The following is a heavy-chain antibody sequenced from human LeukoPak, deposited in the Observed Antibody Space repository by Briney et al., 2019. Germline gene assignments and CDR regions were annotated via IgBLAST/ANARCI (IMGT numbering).Heavy chain of an antibody. CDR3: ARQRIAVANWFDP. Sequence: GKSLKISCKGSGYSFTSYWIGWVRQMPGKGLEWMGIIYPGDSDTRYSPSFQGQVTISADKSISTAYLQWSSLKASDTAMYYCARQRIAVANWFDPWGQGTLVTVSS. CDR2: IYPGDSDT. D-gene: IGHD6-19*01. CDR1: GYSFTSYW. J-gene: IGHJ5*02. V-gene: IGHV5-51*01.